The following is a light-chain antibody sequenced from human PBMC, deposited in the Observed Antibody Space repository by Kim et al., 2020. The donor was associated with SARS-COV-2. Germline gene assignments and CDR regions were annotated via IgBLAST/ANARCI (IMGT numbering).Light chain of an antibody. Sequence: GQSITISCTGTSSDGGGYNYVSWYQQHPGKAPKLMIYDVIKRPSGVSNRFSGSKSGNTASLTISGLQAEDEADYYCSSYTSSSTYFFGTGTKVTVL. CDR3: SSYTSSSTYF. CDR1: SSDGGGYNY. J-gene: IGLJ1*01. V-gene: IGLV2-14*04. CDR2: DVI.